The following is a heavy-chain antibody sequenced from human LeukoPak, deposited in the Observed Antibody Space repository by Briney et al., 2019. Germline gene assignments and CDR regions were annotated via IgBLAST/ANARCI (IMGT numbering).Heavy chain of an antibody. J-gene: IGHJ4*02. V-gene: IGHV4-38-2*02. CDR3: AREPDSMVRGVIIG. Sequence: SETLSLTCTVSGYSISSGYYWGWIRQPPGKGLEWIGSIYHSGSTYYNPSLKSRVTISVDTSKNQFSLKLSSVTAADTAVYYCAREPDSMVRGVIIGWGQGTLVTVSS. CDR1: GYSISSGYY. D-gene: IGHD3-10*01. CDR2: IYHSGST.